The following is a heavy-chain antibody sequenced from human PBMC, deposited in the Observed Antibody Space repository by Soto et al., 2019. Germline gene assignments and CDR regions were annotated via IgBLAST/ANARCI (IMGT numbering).Heavy chain of an antibody. V-gene: IGHV4-59*12. D-gene: IGHD6-13*01. CDR1: GGSISSYY. Sequence: PSETLSLTCTVSGGSISSYYWTWIRQPPEKGLEWIGFVYSSGGTNYNPSLKSRVTMSVDTSKNQFSLKLNSVTAADTAVYYCARERTSSWDNWFDPWGQGILVTVSS. CDR2: VYSSGGT. J-gene: IGHJ5*02. CDR3: ARERTSSWDNWFDP.